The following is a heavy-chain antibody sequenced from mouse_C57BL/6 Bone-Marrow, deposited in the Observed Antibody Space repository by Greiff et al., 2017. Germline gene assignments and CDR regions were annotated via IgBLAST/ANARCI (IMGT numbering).Heavy chain of an antibody. J-gene: IGHJ2*01. D-gene: IGHD3-2*02. V-gene: IGHV1-69*01. CDR1: GYTFTSYW. Sequence: QVQLQQPGAELVMPGASVKLSCKASGYTFTSYWMHWVKQRPGQGLEWIGEIDPSDSYTNYNQKFKGKSTLTVDKSSSTAYMQLSSLTSADAAVYYCASQARSTFYFDYWGQGTTLTVSS. CDR3: ASQARSTFYFDY. CDR2: IDPSDSYT.